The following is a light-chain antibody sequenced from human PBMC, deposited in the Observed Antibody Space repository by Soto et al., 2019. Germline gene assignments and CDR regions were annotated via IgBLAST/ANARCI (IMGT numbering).Light chain of an antibody. CDR2: GAS. J-gene: IGKJ3*01. CDR1: QSVSSSF. CDR3: QLYGSSSLVT. Sequence: EIVLTQSPGTLSLSPGERATLSCRASQSVSSSFLAWYQQKPGQAPRLLIYGASSRATGIPDRFSGSGSGTDFTLTISRLEPEDFAVYYYQLYGSSSLVTFGPGPNVDIK. V-gene: IGKV3-20*01.